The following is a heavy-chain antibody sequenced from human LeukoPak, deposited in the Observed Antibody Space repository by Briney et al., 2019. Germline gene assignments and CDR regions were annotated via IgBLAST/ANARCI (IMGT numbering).Heavy chain of an antibody. V-gene: IGHV3-23*01. J-gene: IGHJ4*02. D-gene: IGHD2-15*01. CDR3: ARDYRGYCSGGSCQQPDY. CDR1: GFTFSSYA. CDR2: ISGSGGST. Sequence: PGGSLRLSCAISGFTFSSYAMSWVRQAPGKGLEWVSAISGSGGSTYYADSVKGRFTISRDNSKNTLYLQMNSLRAEDTAVYYCARDYRGYCSGGSCQQPDYWGQGTLVTVSS.